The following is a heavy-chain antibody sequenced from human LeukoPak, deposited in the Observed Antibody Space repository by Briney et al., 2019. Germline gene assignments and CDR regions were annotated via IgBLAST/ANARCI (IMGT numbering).Heavy chain of an antibody. V-gene: IGHV6-1*01. CDR3: ARGWTRDGFDI. CDR2: TFYSSKWNN. J-gene: IGHJ3*02. Sequence: SQTLSLTCVISGDSVSKNACNWVRQTPSGGLESLGRTFYSSKWNNEYVESMKSRISINTDTSKNQFSLQLNSVTPEDTAVYYCARGWTRDGFDIWSQGTVVTVSS. D-gene: IGHD3/OR15-3a*01. CDR1: GDSVSKNA.